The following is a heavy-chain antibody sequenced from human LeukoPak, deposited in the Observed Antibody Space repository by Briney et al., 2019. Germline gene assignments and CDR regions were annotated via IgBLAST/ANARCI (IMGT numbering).Heavy chain of an antibody. CDR1: GFSVSMKY. CDR3: ARFSGPGMQHYCYYMDV. V-gene: IGHV3-53*01. J-gene: IGHJ6*03. D-gene: IGHD3-10*01. Sequence: GESLRLSCAASGFSVSMKYMTWVRQAPGKGLEWVSVIFSGGTTYYADSVKGRFTVSRDNSKNMMYLQMNSLRAEDAAVYYCARFSGPGMQHYCYYMDVWGTGTTVTVSS. CDR2: IFSGGTT.